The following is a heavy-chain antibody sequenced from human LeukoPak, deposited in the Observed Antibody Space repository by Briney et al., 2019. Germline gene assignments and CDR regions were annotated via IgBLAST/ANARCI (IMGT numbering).Heavy chain of an antibody. Sequence: PSETLSLTCTVSGGSISSYYWSWIRQPPGKGLEWIGYIYTSGSTNYNPSLKSRVTISVDTSKNQFSLKLSSETAADTAVYYCARELELLGSAFDIWGQGTMVTVSS. CDR3: ARELELLGSAFDI. J-gene: IGHJ3*02. CDR2: IYTSGST. D-gene: IGHD1-7*01. V-gene: IGHV4-4*09. CDR1: GGSISSYY.